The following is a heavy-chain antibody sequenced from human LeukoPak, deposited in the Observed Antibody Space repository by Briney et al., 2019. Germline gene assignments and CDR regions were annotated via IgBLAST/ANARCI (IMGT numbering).Heavy chain of an antibody. J-gene: IGHJ4*02. Sequence: PGGSLRLSCAASGFTFSSCWMHWVRQAPGKGLVWVSRINSDGSSTSYADSVKGRFTISRDNAKNTLYLQMNSLRAEDTAVYYCARDLGPYYYDSSGYYYGYWGQGTLVTVSS. V-gene: IGHV3-74*01. D-gene: IGHD3-22*01. CDR2: INSDGSST. CDR1: GFTFSSCW. CDR3: ARDLGPYYYDSSGYYYGY.